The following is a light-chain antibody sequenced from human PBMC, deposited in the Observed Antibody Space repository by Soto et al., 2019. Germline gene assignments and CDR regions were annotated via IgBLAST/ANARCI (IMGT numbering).Light chain of an antibody. CDR1: QSVSSY. V-gene: IGKV3-11*01. Sequence: EIVLSHSPGTLSLSPGERATLSCRASQSVSSYLSWYQQRPGQAPRLLIYDASNRATGVPARFSGSGSGTDFTLTISSLEPEDFAVYYCQQRSSWPPTFGQGTRLEIK. J-gene: IGKJ5*01. CDR3: QQRSSWPPT. CDR2: DAS.